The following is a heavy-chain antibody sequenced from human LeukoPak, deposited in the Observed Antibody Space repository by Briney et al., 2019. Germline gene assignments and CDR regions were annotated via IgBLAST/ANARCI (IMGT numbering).Heavy chain of an antibody. J-gene: IGHJ6*02. D-gene: IGHD6-13*01. CDR2: ISGSGGST. V-gene: IGHV3-23*01. Sequence: GGSLRLSCAASGFTFSGYAMSWVRQAPGKGLEWVSAISGSGGSTYYADSVKGRFTISRDNSKNTLYLQMKSLRAEDTAVYYCAKEGTGRQQLVFYYYYGMDVWGQGTTVTVSS. CDR3: AKEGTGRQQLVFYYYYGMDV. CDR1: GFTFSGYA.